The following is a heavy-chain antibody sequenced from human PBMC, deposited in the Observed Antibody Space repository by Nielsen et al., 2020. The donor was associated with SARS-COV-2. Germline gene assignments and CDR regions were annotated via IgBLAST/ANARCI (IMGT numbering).Heavy chain of an antibody. V-gene: IGHV3-53*01. CDR2: IYSGGST. J-gene: IGHJ6*02. CDR1: GFTVSSNY. CDR3: ASNGYPVHYYYYGMDV. D-gene: IGHD1-1*01. Sequence: GESLKISCAASGFTVSSNYMSWVRQAPGKGLEWVSVIYSGGSTYYADSVKGRFTISRDNSKNTLYLQMNSLRAEDTVVYYCASNGYPVHYYYYGMDVWGQGTTVTVSS.